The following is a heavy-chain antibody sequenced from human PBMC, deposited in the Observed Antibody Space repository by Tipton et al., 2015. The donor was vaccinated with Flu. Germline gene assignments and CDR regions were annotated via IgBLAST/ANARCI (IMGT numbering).Heavy chain of an antibody. Sequence: TLSLTCAVSGDSISSGNWWNWVRQTPGKGLEWIGHVYSSGSTKYNPSLKGRVTLSVDKSRNQFSLELNSVTAADTAVYYCARDRSGSNSLDYWGQGTLVTVSS. CDR1: GDSISSGNW. J-gene: IGHJ4*02. CDR2: VYSSGST. D-gene: IGHD1-26*01. V-gene: IGHV4-4*02. CDR3: ARDRSGSNSLDY.